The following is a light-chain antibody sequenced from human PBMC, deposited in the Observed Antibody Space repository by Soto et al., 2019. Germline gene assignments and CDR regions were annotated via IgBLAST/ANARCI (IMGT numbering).Light chain of an antibody. J-gene: IGKJ1*01. CDR2: KAS. CDR1: QSISVW. CDR3: QQYNSYSPT. Sequence: IQLTQSPSSLSASVGDRVTITCRASQSISVWLAWYQQKAGKAPNLLIYKASRLESGVPSRFSGSGSVTEFTLTISGLQPGDSATYYCQQYNSYSPTFGQGTKVDI. V-gene: IGKV1-5*03.